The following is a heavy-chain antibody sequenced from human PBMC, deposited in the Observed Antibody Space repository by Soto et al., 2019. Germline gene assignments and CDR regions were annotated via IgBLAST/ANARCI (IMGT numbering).Heavy chain of an antibody. CDR2: ISAYNGNT. J-gene: IGHJ5*02. D-gene: IGHD3-3*01. V-gene: IGHV1-18*01. CDR1: GYTFSSYG. Sequence: QVQLVQSGGEVRQPGASVKVSCKASGYTFSSYGISWVRQAPGQGLEWMGWISAYNGNTKYAQNLQGRVTLTTDTSTTTAYMERRSLRYDDTAVYFCARGADFWSGYRWFDPWGQGTLVTVSS. CDR3: ARGADFWSGYRWFDP.